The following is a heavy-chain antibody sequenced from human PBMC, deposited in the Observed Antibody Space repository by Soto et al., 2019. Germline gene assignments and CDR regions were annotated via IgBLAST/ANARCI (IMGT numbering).Heavy chain of an antibody. CDR1: GGTFNGHS. D-gene: IGHD4-17*01. J-gene: IGHJ3*02. CDR2: IIPMFNTS. CDR3: TQDDTVLVGADSAFDI. Sequence: ASVKVSCKASGGTFNGHSFSWVRQAPGQGLEWMGSIIPMFNTSTYAQRFQGRVTITADESTTTAYMDLSSLTSEDTAVYYCTQDDTVLVGADSAFDIWGQGTMVTVSS. V-gene: IGHV1-69*13.